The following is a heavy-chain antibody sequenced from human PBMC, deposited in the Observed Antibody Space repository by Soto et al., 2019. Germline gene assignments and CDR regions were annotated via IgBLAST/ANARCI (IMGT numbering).Heavy chain of an antibody. J-gene: IGHJ4*02. V-gene: IGHV1-3*01. CDR3: ARDLFLSTNAFGH. D-gene: IGHD1-1*01. CDR2: INAGNGNT. Sequence: GASVKVSCKASGYTFASYTMHWVRQAPGQRLEWMGWINAGNGNTKYSQKFQGRVTIARDTSANTAYMELSSLRSEDTAVYFCARDLFLSTNAFGHWGQGTLVTVSS. CDR1: GYTFASYT.